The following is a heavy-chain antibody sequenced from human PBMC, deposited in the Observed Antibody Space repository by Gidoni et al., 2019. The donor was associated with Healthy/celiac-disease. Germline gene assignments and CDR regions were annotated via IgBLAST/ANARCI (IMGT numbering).Heavy chain of an antibody. D-gene: IGHD6-25*01. Sequence: QVQLQQWGAGLLMPSETLSLTCAVYGGSFSGYYWSWIRQPPGKGLEWIGEINHSGSTNYNPSLKSRVTISVDTSKNQFSLKLSSVTAADTAVYYCARKRMYPSGIPYDYWGQGTLVTVSS. CDR2: INHSGST. CDR1: GGSFSGYY. V-gene: IGHV4-34*01. J-gene: IGHJ4*02. CDR3: ARKRMYPSGIPYDY.